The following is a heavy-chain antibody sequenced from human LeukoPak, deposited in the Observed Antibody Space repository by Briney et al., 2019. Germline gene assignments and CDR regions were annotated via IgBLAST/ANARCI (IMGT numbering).Heavy chain of an antibody. CDR2: ISYDGSNK. CDR3: ARGPLRAFAYYYGMDV. J-gene: IGHJ6*04. CDR1: GFTFSSYA. Sequence: GRSLRLSCAASGFTFSSYAMHWVRQAPGKGLEGVAVISYDGSNKYYADSVKGRFTISRDNSKNTLYLQMNSLRAEDTAVYYCARGPLRAFAYYYGMDVWGKGTTVTVSS. D-gene: IGHD3-16*01. V-gene: IGHV3-30*04.